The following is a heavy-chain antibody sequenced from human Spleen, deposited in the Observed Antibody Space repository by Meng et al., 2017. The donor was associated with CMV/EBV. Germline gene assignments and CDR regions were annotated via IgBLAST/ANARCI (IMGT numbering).Heavy chain of an antibody. CDR2: ICYSGST. Sequence: SETLSLTCTVSGGSISSSSYCWGWIRQPPGKGLEWIGTICYSGSTYYNPSLKSRVTISVDTSKNQFSLKLSSVTAADTAVYSCARAKEPAAIFHFDYWGQGTLVTVSS. CDR1: GGSISSSSYC. J-gene: IGHJ4*02. CDR3: ARAKEPAAIFHFDY. D-gene: IGHD2-2*02. V-gene: IGHV4-39*07.